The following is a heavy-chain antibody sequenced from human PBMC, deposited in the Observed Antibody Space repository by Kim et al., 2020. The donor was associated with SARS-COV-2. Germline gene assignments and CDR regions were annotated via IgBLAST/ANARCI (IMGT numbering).Heavy chain of an antibody. Sequence: YADAVKGRFTIARDNSKNTLYLQMNSLRAEDTAVYYCAKCMVYAIAEFDYWGQGTLVTVSS. D-gene: IGHD2-8*01. J-gene: IGHJ4*02. V-gene: IGHV3-23*01. CDR3: AKCMVYAIAEFDY.